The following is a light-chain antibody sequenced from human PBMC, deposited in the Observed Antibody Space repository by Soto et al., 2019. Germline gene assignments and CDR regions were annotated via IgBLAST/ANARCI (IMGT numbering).Light chain of an antibody. CDR3: SSYAGNNIFV. CDR2: DVN. V-gene: IGLV2-8*01. CDR1: SIDIAPYNY. J-gene: IGLJ1*01. Sequence: QSALTQPASVSGSPGQSLTISCTGTSIDIAPYNYVSWYQQYPGEAPKLLIYDVNKRPSGVPDRFSGSKSDNTASLTVSGLQAEDEADFYCSSYAGNNIFVFGTGTKVTVL.